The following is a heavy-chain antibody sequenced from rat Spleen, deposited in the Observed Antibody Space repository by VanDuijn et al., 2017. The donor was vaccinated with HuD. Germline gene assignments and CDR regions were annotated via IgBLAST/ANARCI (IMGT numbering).Heavy chain of an antibody. CDR3: ARSDGVHYFLPFAD. Sequence: EMQLQESGPGLVKPSQSLSLTCSVTGYSISSTYRWNWIRKFPGNKLEWMGYINSAGSTIYSPSLKSRISITRDTSKNQFLLQVNSVTTEDTATYYCARSDGVHYFLPFADWGQGSLVTVSS. CDR1: GYSISSTYR. V-gene: IGHV3-3*01. D-gene: IGHD1-12*02. J-gene: IGHJ3*01. CDR2: INSAGST.